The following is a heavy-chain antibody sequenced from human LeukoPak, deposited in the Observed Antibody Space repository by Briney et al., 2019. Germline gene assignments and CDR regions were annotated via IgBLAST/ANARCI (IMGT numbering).Heavy chain of an antibody. CDR2: IIPIFGTA. CDR1: GGTFSSYA. D-gene: IGHD6-13*01. CDR3: ARDLAALTPSWFDP. J-gene: IGHJ5*02. Sequence: SVKVSCKASGGTFSSYAISWVRQAPGQGLEWMGGIIPIFGTANYAQKFQSRVTITTDESTSTAYMELSSLRSEDTAVYYCARDLAALTPSWFDPWGQGTLVTVSS. V-gene: IGHV1-69*05.